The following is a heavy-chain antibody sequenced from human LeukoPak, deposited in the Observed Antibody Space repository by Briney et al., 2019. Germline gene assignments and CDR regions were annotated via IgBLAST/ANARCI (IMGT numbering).Heavy chain of an antibody. J-gene: IGHJ4*02. Sequence: GGPLSLSCSASGLTARSNYMSWARQAPGKGLGWVSVIYSGGGTYYADSVKGRFTISRDNSKNTLYLQMNSLRAEDTAVYYCARGRATVDYWGQGTLVTVSS. D-gene: IGHD1-26*01. V-gene: IGHV3-66*01. CDR1: GLTARSNY. CDR2: IYSGGGT. CDR3: ARGRATVDY.